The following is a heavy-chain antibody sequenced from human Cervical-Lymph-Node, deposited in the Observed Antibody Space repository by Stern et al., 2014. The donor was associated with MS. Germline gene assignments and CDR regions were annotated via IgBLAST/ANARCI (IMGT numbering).Heavy chain of an antibody. CDR3: FGSGSNADY. Sequence: VQLVESVAEVKEPGASVTVSCKASGSTFRTDYFHWVRQAPGQGFEWMGIINPSGGTTNYAQKFQGRVAMTRETSTSTLYMDLSSLRSEDTAVYYCFGSGSNADYWGQGTLITVSS. CDR2: INPSGGTT. J-gene: IGHJ4*02. V-gene: IGHV1-46*01. CDR1: GSTFRTDY. D-gene: IGHD3-10*01.